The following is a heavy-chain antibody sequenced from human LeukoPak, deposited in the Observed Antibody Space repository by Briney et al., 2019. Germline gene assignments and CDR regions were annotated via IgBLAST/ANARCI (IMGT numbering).Heavy chain of an antibody. V-gene: IGHV3-30-3*01. J-gene: IGHJ4*02. Sequence: GSLRLPSAAFGFTFGCFSIAWVPQAPGKGLGGVGVLSYDGSNKYYADSVKGRFTISRDNSKNTLYLQMNSLRAEDTAVYYCARPDGYNSYFDYWGQGTLVTVSS. D-gene: IGHD5-24*01. CDR3: ARPDGYNSYFDY. CDR1: GFTFGCFS. CDR2: LSYDGSNK.